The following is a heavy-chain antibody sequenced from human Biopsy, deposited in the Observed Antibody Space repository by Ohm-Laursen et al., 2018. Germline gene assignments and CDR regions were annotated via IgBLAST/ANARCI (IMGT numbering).Heavy chain of an antibody. CDR2: IKQDGTIS. D-gene: IGHD5-24*01. Sequence: SLRLSCTASGFSFRDYRMHWVRQGPGKGLMWVSQIKQDGTISSYADSVKGRFTISRDNANNTLYLQMNSLRVEDTGVYYCARGPSGVATIGRGQGTLVTVSS. CDR3: ARGPSGVATIG. CDR1: GFSFRDYR. J-gene: IGHJ4*02. V-gene: IGHV3-74*01.